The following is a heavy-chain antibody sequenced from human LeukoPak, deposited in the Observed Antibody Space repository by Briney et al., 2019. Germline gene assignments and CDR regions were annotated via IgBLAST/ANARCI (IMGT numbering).Heavy chain of an antibody. V-gene: IGHV3-30*01. Sequence: PGRSLRLSCAASGFTFSSYAMHWVRQAPGKGLEWVAVISYDGSNKYYADSVKGRFTISSDNSKNTLYLQMNSLRAEDTAVYYCARGGYNYYDSSGYHFYFDYWGQGTLVTVSS. CDR1: GFTFSSYA. CDR2: ISYDGSNK. D-gene: IGHD3-22*01. J-gene: IGHJ4*02. CDR3: ARGGYNYYDSSGYHFYFDY.